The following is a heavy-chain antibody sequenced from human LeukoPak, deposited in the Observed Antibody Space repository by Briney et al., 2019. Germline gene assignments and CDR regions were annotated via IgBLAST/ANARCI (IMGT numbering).Heavy chain of an antibody. CDR1: GFTFSSYW. D-gene: IGHD5-18*01. CDR2: INTDGSST. V-gene: IGHV3-74*01. Sequence: PGGSLRLSCAASGFTFSSYWMHWVHQVPGKGLVWVSRINTDGSSTNYADSVKGRFTISRDNAKNTLYLQMNSLRDEDTAVYYCARGYRDVWGQGTTVTVSS. J-gene: IGHJ6*02. CDR3: ARGYRDV.